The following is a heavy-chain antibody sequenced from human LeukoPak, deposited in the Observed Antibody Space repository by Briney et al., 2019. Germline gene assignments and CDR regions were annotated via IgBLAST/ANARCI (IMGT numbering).Heavy chain of an antibody. CDR2: INSDGSVT. CDR1: GFTFSNYW. CDR3: ARARGGTYFDY. D-gene: IGHD1-26*01. V-gene: IGHV3-74*01. J-gene: IGHJ4*02. Sequence: GGSLRLSRAASGFTFSNYWMHWVRHAPGKGLVWVSRINSDGSVTNYADSVKGRFTISRDNAKNTLYLQMNSLTAEDTAVYYCARARGGTYFDYWGQGTLVTVSS.